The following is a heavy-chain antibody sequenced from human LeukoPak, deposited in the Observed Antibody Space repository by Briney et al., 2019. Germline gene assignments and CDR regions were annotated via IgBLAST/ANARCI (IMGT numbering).Heavy chain of an antibody. Sequence: ASVKVSCKASGYTFTIYGITWVRQAPGQGLEWMGWISAYNGNTNYAQKLQGRVTMTTDTSTSTAYMELRSLRSDDTAVYYCARGEANDYSNYHPDFWGQGTLVTVSS. CDR2: ISAYNGNT. CDR1: GYTFTIYG. D-gene: IGHD4-11*01. V-gene: IGHV1-18*01. J-gene: IGHJ4*02. CDR3: ARGEANDYSNYHPDF.